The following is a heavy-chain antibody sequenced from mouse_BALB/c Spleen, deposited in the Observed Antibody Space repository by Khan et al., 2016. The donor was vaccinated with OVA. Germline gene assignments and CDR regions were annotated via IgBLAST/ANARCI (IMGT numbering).Heavy chain of an antibody. CDR1: GFSLVNYG. CDR2: IWGDGGT. J-gene: IGHJ3*01. V-gene: IGHV2-3*01. Sequence: QVQLKESGPGLVAPSQSLSITCTVSGFSLVNYGVSWIRQPPGKGLEWLGVIWGDGGTNYHSALISRLSISKDKSESQIFLKLNSLQTDDTATYYCAIIYYGLAWFTYWGQGTLVTVSA. D-gene: IGHD1-2*01. CDR3: AIIYYGLAWFTY.